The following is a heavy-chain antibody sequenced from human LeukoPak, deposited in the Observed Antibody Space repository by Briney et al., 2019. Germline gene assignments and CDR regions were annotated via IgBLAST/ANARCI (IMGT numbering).Heavy chain of an antibody. D-gene: IGHD4-17*01. V-gene: IGHV3-23*01. CDR3: ARDPDDYGDYSYFDY. J-gene: IGHJ4*02. CDR2: ISASGGST. Sequence: PGGSLRLSCAASGFTFSGYAMSWVRQAPGKGLEWVSAISASGGSTYYADSVKGRFTISRDNSKNTLSLQMNSLRAEDTAVYYCARDPDDYGDYSYFDYWGQGTLVTVSS. CDR1: GFTFSGYA.